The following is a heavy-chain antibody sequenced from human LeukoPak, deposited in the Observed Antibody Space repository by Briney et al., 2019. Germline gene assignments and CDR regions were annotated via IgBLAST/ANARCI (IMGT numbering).Heavy chain of an antibody. CDR1: GDTFSSYA. CDR3: ARGNWNDRKFDY. V-gene: IGHV1-69*13. J-gene: IGHJ4*02. Sequence: ASVKVSCKASGDTFSSYAICWVRQAPGQGLEWRGGIIPIFGTANYAQKFQGRVTITADESTSTAYMELSSLRSEDTAVYYCARGNWNDRKFDYWGQGTLVTVSS. CDR2: IIPIFGTA. D-gene: IGHD1-1*01.